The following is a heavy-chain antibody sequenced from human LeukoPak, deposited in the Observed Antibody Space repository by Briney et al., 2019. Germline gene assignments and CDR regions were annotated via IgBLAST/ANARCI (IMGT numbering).Heavy chain of an antibody. D-gene: IGHD3-9*01. Sequence: GGSLRLSCTASGFTFSSYAMSWVRQAPGKGLEWVSAISGSGGSTYYADSVKGRFTISRDNSKNTLYLQMNSLRAEDTAVYYCAKVKPKFDWLFSPLDYWGQGTLVTVSS. V-gene: IGHV3-23*01. CDR3: AKVKPKFDWLFSPLDY. J-gene: IGHJ4*02. CDR2: ISGSGGST. CDR1: GFTFSSYA.